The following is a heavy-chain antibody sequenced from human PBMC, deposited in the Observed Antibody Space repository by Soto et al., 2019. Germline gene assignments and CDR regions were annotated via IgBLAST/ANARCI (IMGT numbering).Heavy chain of an antibody. Sequence: GESLKISCKGFEYRFTSYWIGWVRQMPGKGLEWMGIIYPGDSDTRYSPSFQGQVTISXXXXXXTXYXQXXXLKAXDTAMYYCARPYSSQSTYYFDYWGQGTLVTVSS. D-gene: IGHD6-13*01. CDR2: IYPGDSDT. CDR1: EYRFTSYW. CDR3: ARPYSSQSTYYFDY. V-gene: IGHV5-51*01. J-gene: IGHJ4*02.